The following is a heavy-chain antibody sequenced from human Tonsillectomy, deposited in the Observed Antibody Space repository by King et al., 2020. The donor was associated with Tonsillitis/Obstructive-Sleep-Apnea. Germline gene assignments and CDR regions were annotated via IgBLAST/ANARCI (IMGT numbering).Heavy chain of an antibody. J-gene: IGHJ3*01. CDR1: GFSFTDYW. CDR3: ARPYYFNSLAAFDV. CDR2: IYPDDPDT. V-gene: IGHV5-51*03. D-gene: IGHD3-10*01. Sequence: EGQLVQSGAEVKKPGDSLKISWEGSGFSFTDYWIAWVRKMPGKGLEGMGFIYPDDPDTRYSPSFKGQVTMSADMSITTAYLQWTSLHASDTGMYYCARPYYFNSLAAFDVWGQGTMVTVSS.